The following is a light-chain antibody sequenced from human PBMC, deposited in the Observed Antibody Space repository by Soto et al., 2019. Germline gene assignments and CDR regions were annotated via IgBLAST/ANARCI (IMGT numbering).Light chain of an antibody. CDR2: AAS. Sequence: AIRMTQSPSSFSASTGDRVTITCRASQGISSYLAWYQQKPGKAPKLLVYAASTLQYGVPSRFSGSGSGTDFTLTISSLQPDDFATYYCQHYNSYSEAFGQGTKVELK. CDR1: QGISSY. J-gene: IGKJ1*01. V-gene: IGKV1-8*01. CDR3: QHYNSYSEA.